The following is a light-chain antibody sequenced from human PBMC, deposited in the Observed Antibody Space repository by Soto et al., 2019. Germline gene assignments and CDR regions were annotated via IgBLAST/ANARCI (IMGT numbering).Light chain of an antibody. CDR3: QQYNSYSPWT. V-gene: IGKV1-5*03. CDR1: QSISSW. CDR2: KAS. Sequence: DIQMTQSPYTLSASVRDRVTITCRASQSISSWLAWYQQKPGKAPKLLIYKASSLESGVPSRFSGSGSGTEFTLTISSLQPDDFATYYCQQYNSYSPWTFGQGTKVDI. J-gene: IGKJ1*01.